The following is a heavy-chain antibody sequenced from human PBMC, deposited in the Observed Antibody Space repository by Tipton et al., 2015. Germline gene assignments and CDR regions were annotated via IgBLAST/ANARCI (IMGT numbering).Heavy chain of an antibody. CDR3: ARDFGTYSFFDY. CDR1: GGSISSSSYY. J-gene: IGHJ4*02. Sequence: TLSLTCTVSGGSISSSSYYWGWIRQPPGKGLEWIGTIYYSGSTYYNPSLKSRVTISVDTSKNQFSLKLSSVTAADTAVYYCARDFGTYSFFDYWGQGTLVTVSS. CDR2: IYYSGST. V-gene: IGHV4-39*07. D-gene: IGHD1-26*01.